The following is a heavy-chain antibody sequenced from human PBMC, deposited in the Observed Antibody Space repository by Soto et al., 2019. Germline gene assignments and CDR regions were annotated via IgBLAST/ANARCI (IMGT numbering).Heavy chain of an antibody. J-gene: IGHJ6*02. CDR2: ISSRSDI. D-gene: IGHD2-2*02. CDR3: AREYTAWPLAYGLDV. V-gene: IGHV3-21*01. CDR1: GVTFSIYS. Sequence: GSLGISCAASGVTFSIYSINWFRQTPGKGLEWVSSISSRSDIYYADSVKGRFTISRDNAKNSVSLQMNSLRAEDTAVYYCAREYTAWPLAYGLDVWGQGTTVTVSS.